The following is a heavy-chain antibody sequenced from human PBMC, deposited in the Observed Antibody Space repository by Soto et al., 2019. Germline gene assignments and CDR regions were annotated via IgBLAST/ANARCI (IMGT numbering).Heavy chain of an antibody. Sequence: HVQLLQSGGELKKPGASVKVSCNTSGFTFNTYFISWVRQAPGQGLEWMGWISPYNGNTKYGEKFQGRVTMTTDTITRTAYMELRNLRIDDTAVYYCAIDTSNSFDYWGQGTLVTVSS. CDR1: GFTFNTYF. J-gene: IGHJ4*02. V-gene: IGHV1-18*01. D-gene: IGHD2-2*01. CDR3: AIDTSNSFDY. CDR2: ISPYNGNT.